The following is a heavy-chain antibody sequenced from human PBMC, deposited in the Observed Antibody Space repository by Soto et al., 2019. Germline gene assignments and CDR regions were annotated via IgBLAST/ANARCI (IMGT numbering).Heavy chain of an antibody. D-gene: IGHD2-21*01. CDR3: AVEPYYGGSDPRGRID. CDR1: GFTFTHSA. CDR2: IVVGSGNT. V-gene: IGHV1-58*02. Sequence: AASVKVSCKASGFTFTHSAIQWVRQARGQSLEWIGWIVVGSGNTNYAPKFQERVTITWDISTFTAYIELTSLRSEDTAVYYCAVEPYYGGSDPRGRIDWGQGPLVTACS. J-gene: IGHJ4*02.